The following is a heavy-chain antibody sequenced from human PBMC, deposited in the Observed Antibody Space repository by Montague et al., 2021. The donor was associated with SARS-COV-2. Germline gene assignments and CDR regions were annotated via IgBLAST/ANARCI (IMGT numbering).Heavy chain of an antibody. Sequence: SETLSLTCTVSGGSISSSSYYWGWIRQPPGKGLEWIGSIYYSGSTYYNPSLKSRVTISVDTSKNQFSLQLSSVTAADTAVYYCARDTAMAPSFVYWGQGTLVTVSS. CDR1: GGSISSSSYY. D-gene: IGHD5-18*01. J-gene: IGHJ4*02. V-gene: IGHV4-39*02. CDR2: IYYSGST. CDR3: ARDTAMAPSFVY.